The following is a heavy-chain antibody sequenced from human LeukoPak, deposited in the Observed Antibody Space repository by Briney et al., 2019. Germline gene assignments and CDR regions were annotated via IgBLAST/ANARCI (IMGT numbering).Heavy chain of an antibody. CDR3: ARVHIAALDY. V-gene: IGHV4-30-2*01. D-gene: IGHD6-6*01. J-gene: IGHJ4*02. Sequence: SETLSLTCTLSGGSISSVGYYWSWIRQPPGKGLQWIVYIYHSGSTYYNPSLKSRVTISVDRSKNQFSLKLSSVTAADTAVYYCARVHIAALDYWGQGTLVTVSS. CDR1: GGSISSVGYY. CDR2: IYHSGST.